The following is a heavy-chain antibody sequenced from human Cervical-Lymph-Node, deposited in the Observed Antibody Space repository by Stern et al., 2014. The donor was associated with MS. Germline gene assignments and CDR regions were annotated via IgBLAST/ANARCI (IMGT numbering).Heavy chain of an antibody. V-gene: IGHV1-69*01. CDR1: GGTFSKFP. Sequence: VQLVESGAEVTKPGSSVKVSCKASGGTFSKFPSSWVRQAPGQGLEWMGGIFPVFAHPTYAQEFRGRVTITADVSTSTVYMERSSLRSDDTAVYYCALSSETSDRWYSLGYDLWGQGTLVTVSS. CDR2: IFPVFAHP. CDR3: ALSSETSDRWYSLGYDL. D-gene: IGHD6-13*01. J-gene: IGHJ5*02.